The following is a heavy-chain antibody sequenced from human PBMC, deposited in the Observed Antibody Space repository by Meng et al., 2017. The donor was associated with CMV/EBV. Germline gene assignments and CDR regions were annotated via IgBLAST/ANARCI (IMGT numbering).Heavy chain of an antibody. J-gene: IGHJ6*02. Sequence: SETLSLTYTVSGGSISSSSYYWGWIRQPPGKGLEWIGSIYYSGSTYYNPSLKSRVTISVDTSKNQFSLKLSSVTAADTAVYYCARDLGYVGYGDYDYYYGMDVWGQGTTVTVSS. CDR2: IYYSGST. V-gene: IGHV4-39*07. CDR1: GGSISSSSYY. CDR3: ARDLGYVGYGDYDYYYGMDV. D-gene: IGHD4-17*01.